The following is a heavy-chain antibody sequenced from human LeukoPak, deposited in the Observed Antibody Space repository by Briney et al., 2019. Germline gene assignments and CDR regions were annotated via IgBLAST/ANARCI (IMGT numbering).Heavy chain of an antibody. CDR3: ARGPRNDP. J-gene: IGHJ5*02. CDR1: GYPFTTYE. Sequence: ASVKVSCKTFGYPFTTYEINWVRQAAGQGLEWMGWVHSNSGNTAYAQKFQGRVTMTRDTSISTTYMELSGLRSDDTAVYFCARGPRNDPWGQGTLVTVSS. D-gene: IGHD1-14*01. CDR2: VHSNSGNT. V-gene: IGHV1-8*01.